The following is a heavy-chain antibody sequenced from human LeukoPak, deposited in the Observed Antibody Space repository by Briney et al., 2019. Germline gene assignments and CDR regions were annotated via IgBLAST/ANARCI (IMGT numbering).Heavy chain of an antibody. CDR2: ISAYNGNT. V-gene: IGHV1-18*01. Sequence: ASVKVSCKASGYTFTSYGISWVRQAPGQGLEWMGWISAYNGNTNCAQKLQGRVTMTTDTSTSTAYMELRSLRSDDTAVYYCARVLGIAVAGTDFDYWGQGTLVTVSS. D-gene: IGHD6-19*01. CDR3: ARVLGIAVAGTDFDY. CDR1: GYTFTSYG. J-gene: IGHJ4*02.